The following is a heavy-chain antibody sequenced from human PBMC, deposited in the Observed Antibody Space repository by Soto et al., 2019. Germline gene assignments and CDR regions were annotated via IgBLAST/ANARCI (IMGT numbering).Heavy chain of an antibody. CDR2: INHSGST. CDR1: GGSFSGYY. V-gene: IGHV4-34*01. CDR3: ARGRRERARRLDP. J-gene: IGHJ5*02. Sequence: PSETLSLTCAVYGGSFSGYYWSWIRQPPGKGLEWIGEINHSGSTNYNPSLKSRVTISVDTSKNQFSLKLSSVTAADTAVYYCARGRRERARRLDPWGQGTLVTVSS.